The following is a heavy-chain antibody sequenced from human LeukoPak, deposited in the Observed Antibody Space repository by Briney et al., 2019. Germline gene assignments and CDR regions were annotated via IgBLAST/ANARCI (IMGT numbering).Heavy chain of an antibody. CDR1: GFTSSSYE. D-gene: IGHD3-22*01. CDR3: AREWYYYDSSGYYSGY. Sequence: PGGSLRLSCAASGFTSSSYEMNWVRQAPGKGLEWVSYISSSGSTIYYADSVKGRFTISRDNAKNSLYLQMNSLRAEDTAVYYCAREWYYYDSSGYYSGYWGQGTLVTVSS. J-gene: IGHJ4*02. V-gene: IGHV3-48*03. CDR2: ISSSGSTI.